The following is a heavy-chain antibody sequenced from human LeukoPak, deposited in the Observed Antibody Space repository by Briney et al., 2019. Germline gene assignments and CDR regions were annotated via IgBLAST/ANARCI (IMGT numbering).Heavy chain of an antibody. CDR2: IYYSGST. V-gene: IGHV4-59*01. Sequence: SETLSLTCTVSGGSINSYYWSWIRQPPGKGLEWIGYIYYSGSTHYNPSLKSRVTISLDTSKYQFSLKMSSVTAADTAVYYCARTLGSGISDYWGQGALVTVSS. D-gene: IGHD3-10*01. J-gene: IGHJ4*02. CDR1: GGSINSYY. CDR3: ARTLGSGISDY.